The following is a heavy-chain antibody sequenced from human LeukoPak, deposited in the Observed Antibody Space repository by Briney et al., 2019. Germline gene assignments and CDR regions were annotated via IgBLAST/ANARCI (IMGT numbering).Heavy chain of an antibody. CDR2: ITSSSSYT. Sequence: GGSLRLSCAASGFTFSDYYMTWIRQAPGEGLEWVSYITSSSSYTNYADSVKGRFTISRDNAKKSLYLQMNSLRAEDTAVYYCARAAEYSSTWEPGYSHYWGQGTLVTVSS. D-gene: IGHD6-13*01. CDR3: ARAAEYSSTWEPGYSHY. CDR1: GFTFSDYY. J-gene: IGHJ1*01. V-gene: IGHV3-11*03.